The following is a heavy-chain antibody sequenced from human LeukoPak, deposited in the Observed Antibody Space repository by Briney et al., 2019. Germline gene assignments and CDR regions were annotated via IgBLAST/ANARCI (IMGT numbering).Heavy chain of an antibody. D-gene: IGHD1-26*01. CDR3: ARGGGRAYSGSYYGEDYFDY. V-gene: IGHV4-30-4*08. CDR1: GFTFSSYA. Sequence: LRLSCAASGFTFSSYAMSWIRQPPGKGLEWIGYIYYSGSTYYNPSLKSRVTISVDTSKNQFSLKLSSVTAADTAVYYCARGGGRAYSGSYYGEDYFDYWGQGTLVTVSS. J-gene: IGHJ4*02. CDR2: IYYSGST.